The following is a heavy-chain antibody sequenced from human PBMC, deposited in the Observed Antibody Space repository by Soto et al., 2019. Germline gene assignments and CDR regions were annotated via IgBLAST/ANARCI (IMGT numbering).Heavy chain of an antibody. Sequence: DVQLLESGGGLVQPGGSLRLSCAASGFTFSSYGMSWVRQAPGKGLEWVSAISGSGGSTYYADSVKGRFTISRDNSKNTLYLQMNSLRAEDTAVYYCAKRLIVVVAATPGYWGQGTLVTVSS. V-gene: IGHV3-23*01. CDR3: AKRLIVVVAATPGY. CDR1: GFTFSSYG. J-gene: IGHJ4*02. CDR2: ISGSGGST. D-gene: IGHD2-15*01.